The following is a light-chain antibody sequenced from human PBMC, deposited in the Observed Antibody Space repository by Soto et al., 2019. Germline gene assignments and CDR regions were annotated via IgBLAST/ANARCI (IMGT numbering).Light chain of an antibody. CDR1: QSVSSN. Sequence: ETVMTQSPATLSVSPGERATLSCRASQSVSSNLAWYQQKPGQAPRLLIYGASTRATGIPARFSGSGSGTEFTLTISSLQSEDFAVYYSQQYLDWRGFGQGTKVEIK. V-gene: IGKV3-15*01. CDR2: GAS. CDR3: QQYLDWRG. J-gene: IGKJ1*01.